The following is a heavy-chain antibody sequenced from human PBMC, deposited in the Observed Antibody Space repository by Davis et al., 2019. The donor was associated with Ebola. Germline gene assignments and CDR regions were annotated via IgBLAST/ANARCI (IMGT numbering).Heavy chain of an antibody. D-gene: IGHD6-13*01. Sequence: PSETLSLTCAVYGGSFSGYYWGWIRQPPGKGLEWIGSIYYSGSTYYNPSLKSRVTISVDTSKNQFSLKLSSVTAADTAVYYCARAGIAAADDVGFDYWGQGTLVTVSS. CDR3: ARAGIAAADDVGFDY. J-gene: IGHJ4*02. CDR2: IYYSGST. V-gene: IGHV4-34*01. CDR1: GGSFSGYY.